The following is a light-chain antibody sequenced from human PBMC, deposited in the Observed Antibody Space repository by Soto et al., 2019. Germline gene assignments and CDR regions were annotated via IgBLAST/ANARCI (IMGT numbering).Light chain of an antibody. J-gene: IGKJ5*01. CDR1: QSISSW. CDR2: AAS. CDR3: QRSYSTPRR. Sequence: DIQVTQSPSTLSASVGDRVTIPSLASQSISSWLAWYQQKPGKAPKLLIYAASSLQSGVPSRFSGSGCGKEFASAISSEQVEDFATYYYQRSYSTPRRFGQGTRLEIK. V-gene: IGKV1-39*01.